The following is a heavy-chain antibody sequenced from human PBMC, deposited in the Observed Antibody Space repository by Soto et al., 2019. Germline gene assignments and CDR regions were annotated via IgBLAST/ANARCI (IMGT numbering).Heavy chain of an antibody. CDR3: AREGFYSRSSEYSGYNYYGMDV. CDR2: IWYDGSNK. J-gene: IGHJ6*02. V-gene: IGHV3-33*01. D-gene: IGHD6-6*01. Sequence: QEQLVESGGGVVQPGRSLRLSCAASGFSFRRYGMHWVRQAPGKGLEWVAVIWYDGSNKYYGDFLKGRFTISRDNSKNTLYLQMNSQGADDSGVYYCAREGFYSRSSEYSGYNYYGMDVWGQGTTVIVTS. CDR1: GFSFRRYG.